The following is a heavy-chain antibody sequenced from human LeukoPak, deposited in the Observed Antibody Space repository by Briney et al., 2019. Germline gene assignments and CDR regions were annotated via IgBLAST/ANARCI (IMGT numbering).Heavy chain of an antibody. V-gene: IGHV4-4*07. J-gene: IGHJ4*02. CDR1: GFTFSSYA. D-gene: IGHD5-12*01. CDR2: IYTSGST. Sequence: GSLRLSCAASGFTFSSYAMSWIRQPAGKGLEWIGRIYTSGSTNYNPSLKSRVTMSVDTSKNQFSLKLSSVTAADTAVYYCARGPLDIVATIGGDFDYWGQGTLVTVSS. CDR3: ARGPLDIVATIGGDFDY.